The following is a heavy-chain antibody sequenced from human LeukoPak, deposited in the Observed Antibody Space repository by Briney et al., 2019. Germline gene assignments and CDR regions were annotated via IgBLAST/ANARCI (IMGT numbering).Heavy chain of an antibody. CDR3: AKRASGSGTSLFYFDY. CDR1: GFTLSSYA. CDR2: ISTGGATT. J-gene: IGHJ4*02. Sequence: GGSLRLSCAGSGFTLSSYAMSWVPQAPGKGLEWVSAISTGGATTYYADSLKGRFNISRDNSKNPLYLQMNSLRAEDSAVYYCAKRASGSGTSLFYFDYWGQGTLVTVSS. D-gene: IGHD3-10*01. V-gene: IGHV3-23*01.